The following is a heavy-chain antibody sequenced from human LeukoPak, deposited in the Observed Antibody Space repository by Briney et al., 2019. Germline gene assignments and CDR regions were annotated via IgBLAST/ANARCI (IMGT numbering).Heavy chain of an antibody. CDR3: ARSPRGYSSCGY. V-gene: IGHV1-2*02. Sequence: ASVKVSCKASGYTFTGYYMHWVRQALGQGLEWMGWINPNGGGTNYAQKFQGRVTMTRDTSISTAYMELSRLRSDDTAVYYCARSPRGYSSCGYWGQGTLVTVSS. D-gene: IGHD6-13*01. J-gene: IGHJ4*02. CDR1: GYTFTGYY. CDR2: INPNGGGT.